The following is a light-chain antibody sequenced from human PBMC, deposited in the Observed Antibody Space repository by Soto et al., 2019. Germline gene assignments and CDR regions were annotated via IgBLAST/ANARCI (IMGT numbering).Light chain of an antibody. J-gene: IGKJ1*01. CDR2: GAS. CDR3: RHLDSYPRT. V-gene: IGKV1-17*01. CDR1: QGIGND. Sequence: DIQMTQSPSSLSASVGDRVTITCRASQGIGNDLGWYQQKPGKAPKRLIYGASTLQSGVPSRFSGSGSGTAFTLTISSLQPEDFATYYCRHLDSYPRTFGQGTKVDVK.